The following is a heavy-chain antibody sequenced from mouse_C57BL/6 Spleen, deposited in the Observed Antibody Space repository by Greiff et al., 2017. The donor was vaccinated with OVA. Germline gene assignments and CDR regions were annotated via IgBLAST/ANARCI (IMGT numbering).Heavy chain of an antibody. CDR1: GFTFSSYA. V-gene: IGHV5-9-1*02. CDR2: ISSGGDYI. J-gene: IGHJ3*01. Sequence: EVKVIESGEGLVKPGGSLKLSCAASGFTFSSYAMSWVRQTPEKRLEWVAYISSGGDYIYYADTVKGRFTISRDNARNTLYLQMSSLKSEDTAMYYCTRDGDYDVDWFAYWGQGTLVTVSA. D-gene: IGHD2-4*01. CDR3: TRDGDYDVDWFAY.